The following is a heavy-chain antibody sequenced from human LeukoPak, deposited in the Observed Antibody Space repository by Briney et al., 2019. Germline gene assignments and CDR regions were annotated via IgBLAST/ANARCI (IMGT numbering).Heavy chain of an antibody. V-gene: IGHV5-51*01. CDR3: ARGAMGDFWSGYPYYFDY. CDR2: IYPGDSDT. Sequence: KVSCKTSGYTFTSYGISWVRQAPGQGLEWMGIIYPGDSDTRYSPSFQGQVTISADKSISTAYLQWSSLKASDTAMYYCARGAMGDFWSGYPYYFDYWGQGTLVTVSS. J-gene: IGHJ4*02. CDR1: GYTFTSYG. D-gene: IGHD3-3*01.